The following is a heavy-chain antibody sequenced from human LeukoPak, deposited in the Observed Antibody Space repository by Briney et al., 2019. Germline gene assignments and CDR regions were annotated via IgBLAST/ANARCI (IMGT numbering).Heavy chain of an antibody. V-gene: IGHV4-59*08. J-gene: IGHJ4*02. CDR1: GGSISSYY. CDR3: ARRRGGYSYGSAFDY. D-gene: IGHD5-18*01. CDR2: IYYSGSA. Sequence: SETLSLTCTVSGGSISSYYWSWIRQPPGKGLEWIGYIYYSGSANYNPSLKSRLTISVDTSKNQFSLKLSSVTAADTAVYYCARRRGGYSYGSAFDYWGQGTLVTVSS.